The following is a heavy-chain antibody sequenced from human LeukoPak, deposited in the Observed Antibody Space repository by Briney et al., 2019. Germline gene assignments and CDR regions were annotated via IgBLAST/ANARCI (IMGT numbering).Heavy chain of an antibody. CDR1: GGSFSGYY. V-gene: IGHV4-34*01. CDR2: INDSGST. J-gene: IGHJ3*02. D-gene: IGHD2-15*01. Sequence: SETLSLTCAVYGGSFSGYYWSWIRQPPGRGLEWIGEINDSGSTNYNPSLKSRVTISVDTSKNQFSLKLSSVTAADTAVYYCARGGIVVVVAATSFDIWGQGTMVTVSS. CDR3: ARGGIVVVVAATSFDI.